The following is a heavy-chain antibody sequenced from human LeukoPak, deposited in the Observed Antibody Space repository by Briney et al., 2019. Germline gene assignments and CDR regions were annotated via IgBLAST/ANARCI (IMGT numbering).Heavy chain of an antibody. V-gene: IGHV3-23*01. CDR1: GFTFSTYA. CDR3: ARDNYGFDY. CDR2: ITGGSGLI. J-gene: IGHJ4*02. Sequence: PGGSLRLSCVASGFTFSTYAMNWVRHVPGKGLEWVSVITGGSGLIRYADSVKGRFTISRDDSKNTLYLQMNSLRAEDTAVYYCARDNYGFDYWGQGTLVTVSS. D-gene: IGHD3-10*01.